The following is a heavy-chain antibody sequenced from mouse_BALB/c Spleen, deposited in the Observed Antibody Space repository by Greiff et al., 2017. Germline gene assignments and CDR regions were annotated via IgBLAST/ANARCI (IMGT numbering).Heavy chain of an antibody. CDR3: ARGNDYDYAMDY. Sequence: EVQLQQSGPELVKPGASVKISCKASGYSFTGYYMHWVKQSHVKSLEWIGRINPYNGATSYNQNFKDKASLTVDKSSSTAYMELHSLTSEDSAVYYCARGNDYDYAMDYWGQGTSVTVSS. CDR1: GYSFTGYY. J-gene: IGHJ4*01. V-gene: IGHV1-26*01. CDR2: INPYNGAT. D-gene: IGHD2-4*01.